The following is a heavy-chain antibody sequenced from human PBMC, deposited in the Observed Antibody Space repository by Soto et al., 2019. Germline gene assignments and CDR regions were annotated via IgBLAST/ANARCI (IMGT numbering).Heavy chain of an antibody. D-gene: IGHD2-15*01. CDR2: IYYSGSS. Sequence: SETLSLTCTVSGGSMSSSSYYWGWIRQPPGKGLEWIGTIYYSGSSYYNPSLKSRVTISVDTSKNQFSLKLSSVTAADTAVYYCARHIYCDDGTCYSGGYWFDPWGQGTLVTVSS. J-gene: IGHJ5*02. CDR1: GGSMSSSSYY. V-gene: IGHV4-39*01. CDR3: ARHIYCDDGTCYSGGYWFDP.